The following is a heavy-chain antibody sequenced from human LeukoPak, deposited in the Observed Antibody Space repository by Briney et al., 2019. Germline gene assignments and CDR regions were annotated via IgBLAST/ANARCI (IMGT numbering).Heavy chain of an antibody. Sequence: RASVKVSCKASGYTFTSYYMHWVRQAPGQGLEWMGIINPSGGSTSYAQKFQGRVTMTRDMSTSTDYMELRSLRSDDTAVYYCARNYYDSSGYYSRYFDYWGQGTLVTVSS. V-gene: IGHV1-46*01. CDR3: ARNYYDSSGYYSRYFDY. D-gene: IGHD3-22*01. CDR1: GYTFTSYY. CDR2: INPSGGST. J-gene: IGHJ4*02.